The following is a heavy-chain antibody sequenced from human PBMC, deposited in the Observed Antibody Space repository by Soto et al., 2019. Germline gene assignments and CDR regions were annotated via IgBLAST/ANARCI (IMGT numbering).Heavy chain of an antibody. V-gene: IGHV3-30*18. J-gene: IGHJ4*02. CDR2: IIYDGSTK. CDR3: EKDRMGAGVRGYFDY. CDR1: GFTFSSYG. D-gene: IGHD3-10*01. Sequence: QVQLVESGGGVVQPGRSLRLSCAASGFTFSSYGMHWVRQAPGKGLEWLAVIIYDGSTKYYADSVKGRFTISRDNSKSTLYLQMNSLRAEDTAVYYCEKDRMGAGVRGYFDYWGQGTLVTVSS.